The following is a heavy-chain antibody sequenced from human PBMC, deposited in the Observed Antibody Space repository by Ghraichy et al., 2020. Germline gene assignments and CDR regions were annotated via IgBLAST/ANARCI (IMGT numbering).Heavy chain of an antibody. V-gene: IGHV3-7*03. J-gene: IGHJ5*02. CDR2: IKQDESDR. CDR1: GFTSSNYW. CDR3: ARGRVDA. Sequence: GGSLRLSCTGSGFTSSNYWMSWVRQAPGKGLEWVAIIKQDESDRYHLDSVKGRFSISRDNAQNSIYLQMSSLSAEDTAVYYCARGRVDAWGQGTLVTVSS.